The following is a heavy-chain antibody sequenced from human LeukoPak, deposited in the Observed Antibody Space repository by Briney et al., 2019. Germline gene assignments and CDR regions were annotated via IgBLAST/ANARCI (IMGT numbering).Heavy chain of an antibody. CDR1: VFTFSSYE. CDR3: ASGYDLPY. Sequence: GGSLRLSCAASVFTFSSYEMNWVRQAPGKGLEWVSYISRSGSTIYYADSVKGRFTISRDNAKNSLYLQMNSLRAEDTAVYYCASGYDLPYWGQGSLVTVSS. V-gene: IGHV3-48*03. CDR2: ISRSGSTI. D-gene: IGHD5-12*01. J-gene: IGHJ4*02.